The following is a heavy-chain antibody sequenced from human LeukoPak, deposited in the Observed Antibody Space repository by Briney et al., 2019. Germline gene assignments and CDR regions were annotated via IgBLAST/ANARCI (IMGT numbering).Heavy chain of an antibody. CDR2: IYTSGST. D-gene: IGHD2-21*01. Sequence: SETLSLTCTVSGGSISSGSYYWSWIRQPAGKGLEWIGRIYTSGSTNYNPSLKSRVTISVDTSKNQFSLKLSSVIAADTAVYYCARVDWLANHYYYMDVWGKGTTVTVSS. CDR1: GGSISSGSYY. CDR3: ARVDWLANHYYYMDV. V-gene: IGHV4-61*02. J-gene: IGHJ6*03.